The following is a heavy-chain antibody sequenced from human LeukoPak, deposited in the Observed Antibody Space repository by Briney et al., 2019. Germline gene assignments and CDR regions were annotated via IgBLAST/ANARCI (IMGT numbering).Heavy chain of an antibody. CDR2: IYTSGTI. V-gene: IGHV4-4*07. CDR1: GGSISSYY. Sequence: PSETLSLTCTVSGGSISSYYWSWIRQPAGTALEWIGRIYTSGTITYNPSLKSRVTMSVDTSKNQFSLKLSSVTAADTAVYYCASRDGYNRGGWGQGTLVTVSS. CDR3: ASRDGYNRGG. J-gene: IGHJ4*02. D-gene: IGHD5-24*01.